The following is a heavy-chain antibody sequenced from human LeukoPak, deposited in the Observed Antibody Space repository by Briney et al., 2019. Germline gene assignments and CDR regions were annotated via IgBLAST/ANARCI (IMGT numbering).Heavy chain of an antibody. CDR1: GGSISSYY. CDR2: IYYSGST. V-gene: IGHV4-59*01. CDR3: ARGRVSSSTWYSTYYYYFYMDV. Sequence: SETLSLTCTVSGGSISSYYWSWLRQPPGKGLEWIRYIYYSGSTNYNPSLKSRVTISVDTSKNHFSLELSSATAADTAVYFCARGRVSSSTWYSTYYYYFYMDVWGKGTTVTVSS. J-gene: IGHJ6*03. D-gene: IGHD6-13*01.